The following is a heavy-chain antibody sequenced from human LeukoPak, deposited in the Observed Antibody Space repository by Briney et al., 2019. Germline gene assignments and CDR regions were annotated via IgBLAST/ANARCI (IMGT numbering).Heavy chain of an antibody. CDR3: ARYLEYYYDSSGPIDY. D-gene: IGHD3-22*01. Sequence: GGSLRLSCAASGFTFSSYWMSWVRQAPGKGLEWVAYIKQDGSEKYYVDSVKGRFTISRDNAKNSLYLQMNSLRAEDTAVYYCARYLEYYYDSSGPIDYWGQGTLVTVSS. CDR2: IKQDGSEK. J-gene: IGHJ4*02. V-gene: IGHV3-7*01. CDR1: GFTFSSYW.